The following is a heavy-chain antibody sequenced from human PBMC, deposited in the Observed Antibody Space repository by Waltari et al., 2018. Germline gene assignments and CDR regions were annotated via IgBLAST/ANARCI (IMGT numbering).Heavy chain of an antibody. Sequence: QVQLQQWGSGLLKPSETLSLTCAVYGGSFSGYYGSWIRQPPGKGLEWIGEINHSGSTNYNPSLKSRVTISVDTSKNQFSLKLSSVTAADTAVYYCAIGKSAAATVWGKGTTVTISS. CDR2: INHSGST. J-gene: IGHJ6*04. V-gene: IGHV4-34*01. D-gene: IGHD6-13*01. CDR1: GGSFSGYY. CDR3: AIGKSAAATV.